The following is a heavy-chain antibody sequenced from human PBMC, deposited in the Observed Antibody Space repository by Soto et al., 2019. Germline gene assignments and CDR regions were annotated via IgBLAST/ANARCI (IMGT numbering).Heavy chain of an antibody. Sequence: PGGSLRLSCAASVFTFSSYGMHWVRQAPGKGLEWVASITGNGSKTYYADSVKGRFTISRDNSQKTVYLQINSLGAEDTAIYYCAKDGDIFGPYYFDSWGQGTLVTVSS. V-gene: IGHV3-30*12. CDR1: VFTFSSYG. CDR3: AKDGDIFGPYYFDS. J-gene: IGHJ4*02. CDR2: ITGNGSKT. D-gene: IGHD3-3*02.